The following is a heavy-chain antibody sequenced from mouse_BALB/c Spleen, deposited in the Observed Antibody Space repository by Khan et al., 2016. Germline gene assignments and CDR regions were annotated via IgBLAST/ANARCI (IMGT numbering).Heavy chain of an antibody. CDR3: AKNYYGSSYYAMAY. D-gene: IGHD1-1*01. CDR1: GFSLTCYG. J-gene: IGHJ4*01. V-gene: IGHV2-5*01. CDR2: IWRGGST. Sequence: QVQLMESGPGLVQPSQSLSITCSFLGFSLTCYGVPLVRQSPGKGLEWLGAIWRGGSTDYHAAFMSRLSITKDNTKSQVFFKMNSRKSDDTSIFCWAKNYYGSSYYAMAYWGQGTSVTASS.